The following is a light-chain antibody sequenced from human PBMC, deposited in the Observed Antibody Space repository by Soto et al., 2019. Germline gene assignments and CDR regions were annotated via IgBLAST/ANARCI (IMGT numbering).Light chain of an antibody. Sequence: QSALTQPRSVSGSPGQSVTISCTGTSSDFGGYNYVSWYQQYPGKAPKVMIYAVTKRPSGVPDRISGSKSGNTASLTISGLQAEYEVDYYCCSYAGSYTHYVFGTGTKVTVL. V-gene: IGLV2-11*01. CDR3: CSYAGSYTHYV. J-gene: IGLJ1*01. CDR2: AVT. CDR1: SSDFGGYNY.